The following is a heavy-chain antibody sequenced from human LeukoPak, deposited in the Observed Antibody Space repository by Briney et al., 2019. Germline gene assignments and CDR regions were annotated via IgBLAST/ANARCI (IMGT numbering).Heavy chain of an antibody. CDR3: ARPRYCSSTSCSNYFDY. V-gene: IGHV1-2*02. CDR2: INPNSGGT. D-gene: IGHD2-2*01. CDR1: GYTFTGYY. Sequence: ASVKVSCKASGYTFTGYYMHWVRQAPGQGLEWMGWINPNSGGTNYAQKFQGRVTMTRDTSISTAYMELSRLRSDDTAVYYCARPRYCSSTSCSNYFDYWGQGTLVTVSS. J-gene: IGHJ4*02.